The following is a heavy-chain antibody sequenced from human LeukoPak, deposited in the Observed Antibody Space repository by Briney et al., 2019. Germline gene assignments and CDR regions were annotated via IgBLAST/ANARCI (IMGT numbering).Heavy chain of an antibody. D-gene: IGHD6-19*01. V-gene: IGHV3-30*18. Sequence: PGGSLRLSCAASGFTLSSYSMKWVRQAPGKGLEWVAVISYDGSNKYYADSVKGRFTISRDNSKNTLYLQMNSLRAEDTAVYYCAKDRAILRYSSGWDFDYWGQGTLVTVSS. CDR1: GFTLSSYS. CDR2: ISYDGSNK. J-gene: IGHJ4*02. CDR3: AKDRAILRYSSGWDFDY.